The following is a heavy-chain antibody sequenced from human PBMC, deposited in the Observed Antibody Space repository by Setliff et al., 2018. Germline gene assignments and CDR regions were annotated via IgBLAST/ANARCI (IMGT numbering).Heavy chain of an antibody. CDR2: IKSKGEAETA. D-gene: IGHD4-17*01. J-gene: IGHJ5*02. CDR3: ATGPRDSRDYMNWLDP. Sequence: PGGSLRLSCAASGFTFSNYAMNWVRQAPGKGLEWVGRIKSKGEAETANYGVPVKGRFTISRDDSTNTIYLQMNRLKIEDTGFYYCATGPRDSRDYMNWLDPWGPGTLVTVSS. CDR1: GFTFSNYA. V-gene: IGHV3-15*01.